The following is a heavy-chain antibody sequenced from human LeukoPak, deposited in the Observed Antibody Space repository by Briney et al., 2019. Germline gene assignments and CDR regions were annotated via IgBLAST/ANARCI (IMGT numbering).Heavy chain of an antibody. V-gene: IGHV3-30*02. CDR2: IRYDGSDK. CDR3: AKGLDHVLDV. CDR1: GFTVSSTY. D-gene: IGHD5/OR15-5a*01. J-gene: IGHJ6*04. Sequence: GGSLRLSCAASGFTVSSTYITWVRQAPGKGLEWVAFIRYDGSDKHYADSVKGRFTISKDNSKNTLSLQLNSLRAEDTAVYYCAKGLDHVLDVWGKGTTVTVSS.